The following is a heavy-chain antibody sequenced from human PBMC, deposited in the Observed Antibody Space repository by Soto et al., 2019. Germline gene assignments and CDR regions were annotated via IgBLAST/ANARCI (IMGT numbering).Heavy chain of an antibody. CDR1: GYTFTSYG. CDR2: ISAYNGNT. Sequence: GASVKVSCTDSGYTFTSYGISWVRQAPGQGLEWMGWISAYNGNTNYAQKLQGRVTMTTDTSTSTAYMELRSLRSDDTAVYYCAAQYSGYDQGAFDIWGQGTMVTVSS. D-gene: IGHD5-12*01. V-gene: IGHV1-18*01. J-gene: IGHJ3*02. CDR3: AAQYSGYDQGAFDI.